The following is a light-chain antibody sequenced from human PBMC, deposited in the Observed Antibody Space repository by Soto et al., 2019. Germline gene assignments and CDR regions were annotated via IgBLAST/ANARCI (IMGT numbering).Light chain of an antibody. V-gene: IGLV3-25*03. CDR3: QSVDSSGTYVV. CDR1: ALPKQY. CDR2: KDT. Sequence: SYELTQPPSVSVSPGQTARITCSGDALPKQYAYWYHQKPGQAPVLVIYKDTERPSGIPERISGSSSGTTVTLTISGVQAEDEADYYCQSVDSSGTYVVFGGGTKLTVL. J-gene: IGLJ2*01.